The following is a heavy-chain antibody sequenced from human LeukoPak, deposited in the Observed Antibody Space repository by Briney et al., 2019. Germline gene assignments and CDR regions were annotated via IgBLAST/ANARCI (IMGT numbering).Heavy chain of an antibody. CDR1: GGTFSSYT. J-gene: IGHJ4*02. CDR2: IIPILGIA. V-gene: IGHV1-69*02. Sequence: GASVKVSCKASGGTFSSYTISWVRQAPGQGLEWMGRIIPILGIANYAQKFQGRVTITADESTSTAYMELSSLRSEDTAVYYCARVWSSSWLPFDYWGQGTLVTVSS. CDR3: ARVWSSSWLPFDY. D-gene: IGHD6-13*01.